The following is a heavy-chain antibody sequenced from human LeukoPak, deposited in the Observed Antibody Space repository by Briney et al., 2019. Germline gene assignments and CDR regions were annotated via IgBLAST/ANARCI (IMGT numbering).Heavy chain of an antibody. Sequence: GGSLRLSCAASGFTFSDYYMTWIRQAPGKGLEWVSYISSSGSTKYYADSVKGRFTISRDNANNSLYLHMNSLRAEDSAVYYCAREAAAIDYWGQGTLVTVSP. CDR1: GFTFSDYY. J-gene: IGHJ4*02. CDR2: ISSSGSTK. V-gene: IGHV3-11*01. D-gene: IGHD6-13*01. CDR3: AREAAAIDY.